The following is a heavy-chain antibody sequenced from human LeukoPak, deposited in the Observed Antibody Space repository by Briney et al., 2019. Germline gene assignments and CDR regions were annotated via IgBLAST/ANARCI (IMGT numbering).Heavy chain of an antibody. D-gene: IGHD1-1*01. CDR3: ARGTTDDY. J-gene: IGHJ4*02. CDR2: INPSGGST. CDR1: GYTFTSYY. Sequence: ASVKVSCKASGYTFTSYYIDWVRQAPGQGLEWMGVINPSGGSTRYAQRFQGRVTMTGDPSTRTVYMELSSLTSDDTAVYYCARGTTDDYWGQGTPVTVSS. V-gene: IGHV1-46*01.